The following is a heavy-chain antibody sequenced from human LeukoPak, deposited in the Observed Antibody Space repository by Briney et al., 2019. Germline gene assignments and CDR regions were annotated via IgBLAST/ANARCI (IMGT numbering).Heavy chain of an antibody. CDR1: GFTFSSYA. V-gene: IGHV3-30-3*01. Sequence: GGSLRLSCAASGFTFSSYAMHWVRQAPGKGLEWVAVISYDGSNKYYADSVKGRFTISRDNSKNTLYLQMNSLRAEDTAVYYCARDMVSYGDYVTTDVWSPSYYYYGMDVWGQGTTVTVSS. CDR2: ISYDGSNK. D-gene: IGHD4-17*01. J-gene: IGHJ6*02. CDR3: ARDMVSYGDYVTTDVWSPSYYYYGMDV.